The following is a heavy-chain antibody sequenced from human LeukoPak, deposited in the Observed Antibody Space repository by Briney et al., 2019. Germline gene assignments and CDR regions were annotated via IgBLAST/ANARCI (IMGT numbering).Heavy chain of an antibody. J-gene: IGHJ4*02. CDR1: GFTFSSYA. D-gene: IGHD4-17*01. CDR2: ISGSGGST. CDR3: ATDDYGDLLGPFDY. Sequence: SGGSLRLSCAASGFTFSSYAMSWVRQAPGKGLEWISAISGSGGSTYYADSVKGRFTISRDNSKNTLYLQMNSLRAEDTAVYYCATDDYGDLLGPFDYWGQGTLVTVSS. V-gene: IGHV3-23*01.